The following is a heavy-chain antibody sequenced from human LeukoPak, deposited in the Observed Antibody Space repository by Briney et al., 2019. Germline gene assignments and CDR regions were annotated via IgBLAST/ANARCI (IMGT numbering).Heavy chain of an antibody. D-gene: IGHD3-16*01. CDR2: INHSGTT. Sequence: SETLSLTCAVYGGSFWGHYWSWIRQPPGKGLEWIGEINHSGTTNFNPSLKSRATMSVDTSKSQFSLKLNSVTTADTAVYYCARDPKWAFGGPNGGDLDYWGQEILVTVSP. V-gene: IGHV4-34*01. CDR1: GGSFWGHY. CDR3: ARDPKWAFGGPNGGDLDY. J-gene: IGHJ4*02.